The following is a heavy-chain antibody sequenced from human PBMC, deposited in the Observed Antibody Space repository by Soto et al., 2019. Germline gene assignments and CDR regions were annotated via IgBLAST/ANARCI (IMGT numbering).Heavy chain of an antibody. Sequence: QVQLVQSGAEVKKPGSSVKVSCTASGDTFNFYTISWVRQAPGQGLEWMGRVIPMLGMSNYAQKFQGRVTISADKSTSTAYMALSSLRSHDTAVYYCATNYGSGSTHFDYWGQGTQVTVSS. CDR3: ATNYGSGSTHFDY. D-gene: IGHD3-10*01. CDR2: VIPMLGMS. J-gene: IGHJ4*02. CDR1: GDTFNFYT. V-gene: IGHV1-69*02.